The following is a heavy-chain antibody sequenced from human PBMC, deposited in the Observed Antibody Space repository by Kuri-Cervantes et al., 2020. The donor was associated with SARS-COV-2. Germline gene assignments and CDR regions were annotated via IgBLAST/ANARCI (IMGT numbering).Heavy chain of an antibody. J-gene: IGHJ4*02. D-gene: IGHD3-16*01. V-gene: IGHV3-66*01. Sequence: GGSLRLSCAASGCTVSSNYMSWVRQAQGKGLEWVSVIYSGGSTYNADSVKGKFTISSDNSKNTLYLQMNSLRAEDTAVYCCARDLGEGPTGYWGQGTLVTVS. CDR2: IYSGGST. CDR3: ARDLGEGPTGY. CDR1: GCTVSSNY.